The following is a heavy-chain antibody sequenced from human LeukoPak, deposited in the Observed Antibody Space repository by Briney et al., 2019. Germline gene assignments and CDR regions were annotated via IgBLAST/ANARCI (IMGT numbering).Heavy chain of an antibody. CDR2: INHSGST. V-gene: IGHV4-34*01. CDR1: GGSFSGNY. CDR3: ARQYSSSWYASGLYYYYGMDV. J-gene: IGHJ6*02. Sequence: SETLSLTCAVYGGSFSGNYWSWIRQPPGKGLEWIGEINHSGSTNYNPSLKSRVTISVDTSKNQFSLKLSSVTAADTAVYYCARQYSSSWYASGLYYYYGMDVWGQGTTVTVSS. D-gene: IGHD6-13*01.